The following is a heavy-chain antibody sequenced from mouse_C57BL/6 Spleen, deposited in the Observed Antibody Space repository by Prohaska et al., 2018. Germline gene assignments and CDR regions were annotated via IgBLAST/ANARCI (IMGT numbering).Heavy chain of an antibody. D-gene: IGHD2-5*01. J-gene: IGHJ3*01. V-gene: IGHV1-55*01. CDR2: IYPGSGST. CDR1: GYTFTSYW. Sequence: QVQLQQPGAELVKPVASVKMSCKASGYTFTSYWITWVKQRPGQGPEWIGDIYPGSGSTNYTKKFKSKATLTVDTSSSTAYMQLSSLTSEDSAVYYCARGYSNYEAWFAYWGQGTLVTVSA. CDR3: ARGYSNYEAWFAY.